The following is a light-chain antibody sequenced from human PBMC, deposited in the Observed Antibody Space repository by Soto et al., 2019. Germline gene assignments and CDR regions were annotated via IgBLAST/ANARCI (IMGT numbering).Light chain of an antibody. CDR2: KAS. CDR3: HQYGTSPPVT. V-gene: IGKV1-39*01. Sequence: DIQMTQAPSSLSASVGDRVTITCRASQSISSYLNWYQQKPGKAPKLLIYKASTLKSGVPSRFSGSGSGTEFTLTIGSLQPEDFAVYYCHQYGTSPPVTFGQGTRLEIK. J-gene: IGKJ5*01. CDR1: QSISSY.